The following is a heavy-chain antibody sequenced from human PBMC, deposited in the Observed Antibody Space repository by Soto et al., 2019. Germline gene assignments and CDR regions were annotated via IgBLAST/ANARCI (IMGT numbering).Heavy chain of an antibody. J-gene: IGHJ6*02. V-gene: IGHV3-33*01. CDR2: IWYDGSNK. CDR1: GFTFSSYG. Sequence: GGSLRLSCAASGFTFSSYGMHWVRQAPGKGLEWVAVIWYDGSNKYYEDSVKGRFTIFRDNSKNTLYLQMNGLRAEETAVYYCARDGVCSNYVCDGDYYYGMDVWGQGTTVTVSS. CDR3: ARDGVCSNYVCDGDYYYGMDV. D-gene: IGHD4-4*01.